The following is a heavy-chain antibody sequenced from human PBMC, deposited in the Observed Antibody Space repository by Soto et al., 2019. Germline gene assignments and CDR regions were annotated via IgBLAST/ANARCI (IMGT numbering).Heavy chain of an antibody. Sequence: QVQLQESGPGLVKPSQTLSLTCSVSGASITSRVSYWTWIRQPPGKGLEWIGHISYSGNTFYNSSLQSRLTISVDTSKNQFSLKMTSVTAADTAVYFCARETMWPSGRYYYYHMDVWGQGTTVPVSS. CDR2: ISYSGNT. CDR1: GASITSRVSY. J-gene: IGHJ6*02. CDR3: ARETMWPSGRYYYYHMDV. V-gene: IGHV4-30-4*01. D-gene: IGHD3-10*01.